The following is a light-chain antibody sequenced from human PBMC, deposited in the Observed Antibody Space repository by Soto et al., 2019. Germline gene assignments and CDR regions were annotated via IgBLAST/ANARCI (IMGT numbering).Light chain of an antibody. V-gene: IGLV2-11*03. CDR3: CSSRNSAYV. J-gene: IGLJ1*01. CDR1: SRDVGAYNY. CDR2: DVS. Sequence: TSRDVGAYNYVSWYQQHPAKGPNLMLYDVSKRPSGVPDRFSGSKSGNTASLTISGLQAEDEGDYYRCSSRNSAYVFVTGTKVTVL.